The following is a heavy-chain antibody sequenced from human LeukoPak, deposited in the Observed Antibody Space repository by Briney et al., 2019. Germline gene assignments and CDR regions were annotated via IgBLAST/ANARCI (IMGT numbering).Heavy chain of an antibody. CDR2: INTDGSST. J-gene: IGHJ6*02. CDR1: GFTFSSYW. CDR3: ARGLQPPVLYGMDV. D-gene: IGHD5-24*01. Sequence: PGGSLRLSCAASGFTFSSYWMHWVRQAPGKGLVWVSGINTDGSSTNYADSVKGRFTISRDNAKNTLYLQMNSLRADDTAVYYCARGLQPPVLYGMDVWGQGTTVTVSS. V-gene: IGHV3-74*01.